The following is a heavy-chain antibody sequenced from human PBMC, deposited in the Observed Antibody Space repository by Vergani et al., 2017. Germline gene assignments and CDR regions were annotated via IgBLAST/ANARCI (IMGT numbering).Heavy chain of an antibody. V-gene: IGHV3-21*01. Sequence: EVQLMESGGGWAQPGGSLRLSCAASGFTFSSYSMNWVRQAPGKGLEWVSSISSSSSYIYYADSVKGRFTISKDSAMNTVHLQMTNVRAEDTAVYFCARDGAGTIDFDYWGPGILVTVSS. CDR2: ISSSSSYI. CDR1: GFTFSSYS. CDR3: ARDGAGTIDFDY. D-gene: IGHD1-26*01. J-gene: IGHJ4*02.